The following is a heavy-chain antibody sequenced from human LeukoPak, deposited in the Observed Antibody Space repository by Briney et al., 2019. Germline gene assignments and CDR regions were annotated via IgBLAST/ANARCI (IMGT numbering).Heavy chain of an antibody. CDR3: AKEGVNVFDY. CDR2: ISRNSGSI. J-gene: IGHJ4*02. V-gene: IGHV3-9*01. CDR1: GFTFDDYA. D-gene: IGHD3-16*01. Sequence: GGSLRLSCAASGFTFDDYAMHWVRQAPGKGLEWVSGISRNSGSIGYADSVKGRFTISRDNAKNSLYLQMNSLRAEDTALYYCAKEGVNVFDYWGQGTLVTVSS.